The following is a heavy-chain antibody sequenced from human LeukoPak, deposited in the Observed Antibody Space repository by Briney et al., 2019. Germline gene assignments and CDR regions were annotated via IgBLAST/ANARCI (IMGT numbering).Heavy chain of an antibody. CDR1: GYSFTSYW. CDR2: IYPGDSDT. V-gene: IGHV5-51*01. CDR3: ARYGVLGRWLVQEYYFDY. J-gene: IGHJ4*02. D-gene: IGHD6-19*01. Sequence: RGESLKISCKGSGYSFTSYWIGWVRQMPGKGLEWMGIIYPGDSDTRYSPSFQGQVTISADKSISTAYLQWSSLKASDTAMYYCARYGVLGRWLVQEYYFDYWGQGTLVTVSS.